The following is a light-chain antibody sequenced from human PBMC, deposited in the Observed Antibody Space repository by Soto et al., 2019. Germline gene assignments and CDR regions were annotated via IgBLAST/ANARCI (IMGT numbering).Light chain of an antibody. V-gene: IGKV3-20*01. CDR2: GAS. CDR1: QSVSSNY. J-gene: IGKJ1*01. Sequence: ESVLTQSPGTLSLSPGERATLSCRASQSVSSNYLACYQQKPGQAPRLLIYGASTRASGIPDRFSGSGSGTDFTLTISRLEPEDSAVYYCHQYGSSPTWTFGQGTKGEIK. CDR3: HQYGSSPTWT.